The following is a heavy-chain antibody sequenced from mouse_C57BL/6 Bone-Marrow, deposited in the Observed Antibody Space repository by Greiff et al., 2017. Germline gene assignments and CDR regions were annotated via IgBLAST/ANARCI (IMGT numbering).Heavy chain of an antibody. J-gene: IGHJ1*03. CDR3: ARDGSSYRWYCDV. CDR1: GYTFTDYY. D-gene: IGHD1-1*01. CDR2: IYPNNGGN. V-gene: IGHV1-34*01. Sequence: VQLQQSGPELVKPGASVKMSCTASGYTFTDYYMHWVKQSPGKSLEWIGYIYPNNGGNGYNQKFKGKATLTVDKSSSTAYMELRSLTSGESAVYYCARDGSSYRWYCDVWGTGTTVTVSS.